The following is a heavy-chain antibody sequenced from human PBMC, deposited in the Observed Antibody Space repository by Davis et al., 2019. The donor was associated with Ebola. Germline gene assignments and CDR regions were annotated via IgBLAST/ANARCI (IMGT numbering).Heavy chain of an antibody. J-gene: IGHJ4*02. CDR1: GGSISSSTYY. V-gene: IGHV4-61*05. Sequence: PGGSLRLSCTVSGGSISSSTYYWGWIRQPPGKGLEWIGYIYYSGSTNYNPSLKSRVTMSVDTSKNQFSLRLSSVTAADTAVYYCVRDGCPGGSCYCGDYWGQGTLVTVSS. CDR3: VRDGCPGGSCYCGDY. D-gene: IGHD2-15*01. CDR2: IYYSGST.